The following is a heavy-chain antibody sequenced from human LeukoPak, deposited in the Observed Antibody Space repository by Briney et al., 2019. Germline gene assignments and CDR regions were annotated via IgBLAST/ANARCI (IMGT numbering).Heavy chain of an antibody. V-gene: IGHV3-21*01. CDR2: ISSSSSYI. Sequence: GGSLRLSCAASGFTFSSYSMDWVRQAPGKGLEWVSPISSSSSYIYYADSVKGRFTISRDNAKNSLYLQMNSLRAEDTAVYYCARVAALNDAFDIWGQGTMVTVSS. J-gene: IGHJ3*02. CDR3: ARVAALNDAFDI. CDR1: GFTFSSYS. D-gene: IGHD6-13*01.